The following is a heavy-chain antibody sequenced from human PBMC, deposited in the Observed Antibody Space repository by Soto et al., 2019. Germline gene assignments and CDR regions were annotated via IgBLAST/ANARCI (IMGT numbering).Heavy chain of an antibody. CDR3: ARGKQQLVPYYFDY. V-gene: IGHV4-59*01. CDR2: IYYSGST. D-gene: IGHD6-13*01. Sequence: SETLSLTCAVSGGSISSYYWSWIREPPGKGLEWIGYIYYSGSTNYNPSLKSRVTISVDTSKNQFSLKLSSVTAADTAVYYCARGKQQLVPYYFDYWGQGTLVTVSS. J-gene: IGHJ4*02. CDR1: GGSISSYY.